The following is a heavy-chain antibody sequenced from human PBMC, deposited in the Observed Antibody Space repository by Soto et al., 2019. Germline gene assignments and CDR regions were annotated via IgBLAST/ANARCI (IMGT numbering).Heavy chain of an antibody. D-gene: IGHD1-1*01. CDR3: ARGGLEPFDY. V-gene: IGHV3-74*01. CDR2: INDYGTTI. CDR1: GFSFSSLA. Sequence: GGSLRLSCAASGFSFSSLAMSWVRQAPGKGLVWVSRINDYGTTINYAESVEGRFIISRDDAKSEVYLQMNNLRAEDSAVYYCARGGLEPFDYWGQGALVTVSS. J-gene: IGHJ4*02.